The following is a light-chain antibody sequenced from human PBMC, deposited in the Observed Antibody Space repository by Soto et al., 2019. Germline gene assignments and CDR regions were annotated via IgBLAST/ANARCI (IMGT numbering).Light chain of an antibody. J-gene: IGLJ1*01. CDR3: SSYTSSSTLYV. Sequence: QSVLTQPASVSGSPRQTITVTCTGASNDIGGYNYVSWYQQHPGSAPKLITFEVTKRPSGVSDRFSGSKCGNTASLTISGLQAEDEADYYCSSYTSSSTLYVFGTGTKVTVL. CDR2: EVT. CDR1: SNDIGGYNY. V-gene: IGLV2-14*01.